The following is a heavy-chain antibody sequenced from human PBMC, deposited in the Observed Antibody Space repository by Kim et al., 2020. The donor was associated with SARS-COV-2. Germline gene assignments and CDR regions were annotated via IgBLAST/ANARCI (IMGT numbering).Heavy chain of an antibody. Sequence: GGSLRLSCGASGFNVSDTYMGWVRQTPGKGLEWLSFLNVGGRKYYGDSVKGRFTVPRDSAKNNLFLQMDSLRVDDTGVYYCARMYYDFLTGSYFYTWGQGTLVTVAA. CDR2: LNVGGRK. CDR3: ARMYYDFLTGSYFYT. D-gene: IGHD3-9*01. V-gene: IGHV3-53*01. CDR1: GFNVSDTY. J-gene: IGHJ5*02.